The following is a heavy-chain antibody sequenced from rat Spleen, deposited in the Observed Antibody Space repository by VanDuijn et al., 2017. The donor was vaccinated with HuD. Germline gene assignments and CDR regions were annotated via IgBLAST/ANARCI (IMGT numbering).Heavy chain of an antibody. V-gene: IGHV5-7*01. CDR1: GFSFSDYN. J-gene: IGHJ2*01. Sequence: EVQLVESDGGLVQPGRSLKLSCAASGFSFSDYNMAWVRQAPKKGLEWVATISYDGSSTYYRDSVKGRFTISRDNAKSTLYLQMDSLRSEDTASYYCARQLRRDLASFDYWGQGVMVTVSS. CDR3: ARQLRRDLASFDY. CDR2: ISYDGSST. D-gene: IGHD1-11*01.